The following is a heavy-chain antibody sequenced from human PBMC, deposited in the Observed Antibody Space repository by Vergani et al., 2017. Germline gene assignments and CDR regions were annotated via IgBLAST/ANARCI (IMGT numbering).Heavy chain of an antibody. J-gene: IGHJ6*02. CDR2: INHSGST. V-gene: IGHV4-34*01. Sequence: QVQLQQRGAGLLKPSETLSLTCAVYGGSFSGYYWSWIRQPPGKGLEWIGEINHSGSTNYNPSLKSRVTISVDTSKNQFSLKLSSVTAADTAVYYCARRPYYYDSSGYSKYYYYGMDVWGQGTTVTVSS. CDR1: GGSFSGYY. CDR3: ARRPYYYDSSGYSKYYYYGMDV. D-gene: IGHD3-22*01.